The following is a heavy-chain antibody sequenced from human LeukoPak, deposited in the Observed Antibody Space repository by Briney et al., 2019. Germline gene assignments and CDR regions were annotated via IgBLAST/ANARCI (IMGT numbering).Heavy chain of an antibody. CDR2: VWGDGNTK. V-gene: IGHV3-33*01. D-gene: IGHD3-10*01. J-gene: IGHJ6*02. CDR3: ARDIGGPDGDGLDV. Sequence: RPGGSLRLSCAASGFTFSQSGMHWVRQAPGKGLEWAAIVWGDGNTKYYGDSAKGRFTISRDNSKNTLYLQMSSLRVEDTAVYYCARDIGGPDGDGLDVWGQGTTVTVSS. CDR1: GFTFSQSG.